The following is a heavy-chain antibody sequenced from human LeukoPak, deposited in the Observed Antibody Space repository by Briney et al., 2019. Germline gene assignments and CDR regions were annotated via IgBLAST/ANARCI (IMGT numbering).Heavy chain of an antibody. CDR2: TNPNSGGT. CDR3: ASGAYYGSGSWEA. CDR1: GYTFTSYY. J-gene: IGHJ5*02. V-gene: IGHV1-2*02. Sequence: GASVKVSCKASGYTFTSYYMHWVRQAPGQGLEWMGWTNPNSGGTNYAQKFQGRVTMTRDTSISTAYMELSRLRSDDTAVYYCASGAYYGSGSWEAWGQGTLVTVSS. D-gene: IGHD3-10*01.